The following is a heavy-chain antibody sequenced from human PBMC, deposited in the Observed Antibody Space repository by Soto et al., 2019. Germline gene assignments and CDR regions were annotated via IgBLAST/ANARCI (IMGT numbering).Heavy chain of an antibody. CDR1: GFTFSSYA. CDR3: AEGYTIFEVDRLYRPYYYYGMDV. D-gene: IGHD3-3*01. V-gene: IGHV3-64*02. J-gene: IGHJ6*02. CDR2: ISSNGGST. Sequence: GGSLRLSCAASGFTFSSYAMHWVRQAPGKGLEYVSTISSNGGSTYYADSVKGRFTISRDNSKNTLYLQMGSLRAEDMAVYYCAEGYTIFEVDRLYRPYYYYGMDVWGQGTTVTVSS.